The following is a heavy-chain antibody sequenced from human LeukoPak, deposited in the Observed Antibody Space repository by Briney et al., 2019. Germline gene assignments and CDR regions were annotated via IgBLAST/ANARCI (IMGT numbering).Heavy chain of an antibody. CDR1: GGSISSSSYY. CDR3: ARRTYYDFWSGYHDAFDI. V-gene: IGHV4-39*07. Sequence: SETLSLTCTVSGGSISSSSYYWGWIRQPPGKGLEWIGSIYYSGSTYYNPSLKSRVTISVDTSKNQFSLKLSSVTAADTAVYYCARRTYYDFWSGYHDAFDIWGQGTMVTVSS. CDR2: IYYSGST. D-gene: IGHD3-3*01. J-gene: IGHJ3*02.